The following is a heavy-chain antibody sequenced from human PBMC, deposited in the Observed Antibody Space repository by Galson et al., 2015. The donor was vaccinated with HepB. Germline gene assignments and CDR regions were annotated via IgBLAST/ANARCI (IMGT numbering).Heavy chain of an antibody. CDR2: ISGSGGST. V-gene: IGHV3-23*01. Sequence: SLRLSCAASGFTFSSYAMSWVRQAPGKGLEWVSAISGSGGSTYYADSVKGRFTISRDNSKNTLYLQMNSLRAEDTAVYYCAKCGGGSCYEDYWGQGTLVTVSS. CDR1: GFTFSSYA. J-gene: IGHJ4*02. CDR3: AKCGGGSCYEDY. D-gene: IGHD2-15*01.